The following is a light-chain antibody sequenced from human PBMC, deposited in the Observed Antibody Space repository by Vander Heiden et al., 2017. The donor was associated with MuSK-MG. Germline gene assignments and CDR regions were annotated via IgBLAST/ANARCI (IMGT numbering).Light chain of an antibody. CDR3: TAWNSRTVV. J-gene: IGLJ2*01. CDR1: KLGDKY. V-gene: IGLV3-1*01. CDR2: QDS. Sequence: SYELTQPPSVSVSPGQTASITCSGDKLGDKYACWYQQKPGQSPGLVIYQDSKRPSGIPERFSGSNSGNRATLTISGTQAMDEAYYYCTAWNSRTVVFGGGTKLTVL.